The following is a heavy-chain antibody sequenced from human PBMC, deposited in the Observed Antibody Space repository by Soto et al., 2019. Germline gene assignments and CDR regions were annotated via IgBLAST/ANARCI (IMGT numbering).Heavy chain of an antibody. Sequence: EVQLVESGGGLVKPGGSLRLSCAASGFTFSSYSMNWVCQAPGKGLEWVSSISSSSSYIYYADSVKGRFTISRDNAKNSLYLQMNSLRAEDTAVYYCARDSNQGEFDYWGQGTLVTVSS. D-gene: IGHD3-16*01. J-gene: IGHJ4*02. CDR3: ARDSNQGEFDY. V-gene: IGHV3-21*01. CDR1: GFTFSSYS. CDR2: ISSSSSYI.